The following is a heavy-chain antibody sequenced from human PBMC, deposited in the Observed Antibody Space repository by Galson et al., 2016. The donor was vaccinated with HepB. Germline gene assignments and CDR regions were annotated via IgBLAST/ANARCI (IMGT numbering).Heavy chain of an antibody. Sequence: SETLSLTCTVSGDSIDTYYWSWIRQPPGKGLEWLGYIYYTGITSYNPSLKSRVTISVDTSKDHSSLKLSSVTAADTAVYYCARDYGSPRGWAFDIWGQGTMVTVSS. D-gene: IGHD6-13*01. CDR1: GDSIDTYY. CDR2: IYYTGIT. J-gene: IGHJ3*02. V-gene: IGHV4-59*01. CDR3: ARDYGSPRGWAFDI.